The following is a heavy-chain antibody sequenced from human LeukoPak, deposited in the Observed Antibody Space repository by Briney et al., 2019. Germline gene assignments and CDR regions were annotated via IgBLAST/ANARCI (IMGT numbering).Heavy chain of an antibody. CDR2: TYYRSEWYN. J-gene: IGHJ5*02. Sequence: SQTLSLTCAISGDSVSSNSAAWNWIRQSPSRGLEWLGRTYYRSEWYNDYAVSVKSRITINPDTSKNQFSLKLSSVTAADTAVYYCARGRQWQQRWFDPWGQGTLVTVSS. CDR1: GDSVSSNSAA. D-gene: IGHD6-13*01. CDR3: ARGRQWQQRWFDP. V-gene: IGHV6-1*01.